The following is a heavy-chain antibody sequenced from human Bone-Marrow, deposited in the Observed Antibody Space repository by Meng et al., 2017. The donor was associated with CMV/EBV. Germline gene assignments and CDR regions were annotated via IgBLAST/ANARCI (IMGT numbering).Heavy chain of an antibody. CDR3: ATLDDIVVVPAAKRLLSPQRFFDY. Sequence: GESLKISCAASGFTFSSYSMNWVRQAPGKGLEWVSSISSSSSYIYYADSVKGRFTISRDNSKNTLYLQMNSLRAEDTAVYYCATLDDIVVVPAAKRLLSPQRFFDYWGQGTLVTVPS. D-gene: IGHD2-2*01. CDR1: GFTFSSYS. CDR2: ISSSSSYI. J-gene: IGHJ4*02. V-gene: IGHV3-21*01.